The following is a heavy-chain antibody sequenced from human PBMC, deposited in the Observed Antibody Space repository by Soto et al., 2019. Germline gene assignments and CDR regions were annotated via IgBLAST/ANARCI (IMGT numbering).Heavy chain of an antibody. CDR2: IDPSDSYT. J-gene: IGHJ6*02. D-gene: IGHD3-9*01. CDR3: TRHGKYYDILTGYYGYYYYGMDV. V-gene: IGHV5-10-1*01. CDR1: GYSFTSYW. Sequence: PWESLKISCKGSGYSFTSYWISWVRQMPGKGLEWMGRIDPSDSYTNYSPSFQGHVTISADKSISTAYLQWSSLKASDTAMYYWTRHGKYYDILTGYYGYYYYGMDVWGQGTTVTVSS.